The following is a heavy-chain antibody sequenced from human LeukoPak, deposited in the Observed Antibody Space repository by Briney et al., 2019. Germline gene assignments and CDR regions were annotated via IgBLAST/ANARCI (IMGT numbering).Heavy chain of an antibody. J-gene: IGHJ5*02. CDR3: AKEDRDSRSPGGESFDP. CDR2: INPSGGST. V-gene: IGHV1-46*01. CDR1: GYTFTSYY. D-gene: IGHD6-13*01. Sequence: ASVKVSCKASGYTFTSYYMHWVRQAPGQGLEWMGIINPSGGSTSYAHKFQGRVTVTRDLSTSTVYMELNSLRAEDTAVYYCAKEDRDSRSPGGESFDPWGQGTLVTVSS.